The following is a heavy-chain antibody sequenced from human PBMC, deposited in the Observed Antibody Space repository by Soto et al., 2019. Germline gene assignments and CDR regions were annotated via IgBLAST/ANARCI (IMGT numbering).Heavy chain of an antibody. CDR3: VRGCIGTCWFED. V-gene: IGHV3-48*04. Sequence: EVQLVESGGGSVQPGGSLRLSCAASGFTLRGYSMQWVRQAPGKGPEWLSYISGVDASIIFYAESVRGRFTVSRDDARNSLYLQMNSLRAEDSALYYCVRGCIGTCWFEDWGLGTMVTVSS. CDR1: GFTLRGYS. D-gene: IGHD1-1*01. CDR2: ISGVDASII. J-gene: IGHJ4*02.